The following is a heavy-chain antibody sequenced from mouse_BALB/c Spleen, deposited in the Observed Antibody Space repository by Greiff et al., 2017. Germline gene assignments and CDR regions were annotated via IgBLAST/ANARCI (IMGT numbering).Heavy chain of an antibody. D-gene: IGHD2-1*01. Sequence: EVQLQESGGGLVQPGGSLKLSCAASGFAFSSYDMSWVRQTPEKRLEWVAYISSGGGSTYYPDTVKGRFTISRDNAKNTLYLQMSSRKSEDTAMYYCARRGNDYAMDYWGQGTSGTVSS. CDR3: ARRGNDYAMDY. J-gene: IGHJ4*01. CDR2: ISSGGGST. CDR1: GFAFSSYD. V-gene: IGHV5-12-1*01.